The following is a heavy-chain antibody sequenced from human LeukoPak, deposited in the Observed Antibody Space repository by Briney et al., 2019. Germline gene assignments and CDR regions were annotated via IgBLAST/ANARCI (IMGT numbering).Heavy chain of an antibody. CDR3: ARDRVTVTTGWFDP. J-gene: IGHJ5*02. V-gene: IGHV4-38-2*02. D-gene: IGHD4-17*01. CDR1: GYSISSGYY. CDR2: IYHSGST. Sequence: PSETLSLTCAVSGYSISSGYYWGWIRQPPGKGLEWIGSIYHSGSTYYNPSLKSRVTISVDTSKNQFFLKLSSVTAADTAVYYCARDRVTVTTGWFDPWGQGTLVTVSS.